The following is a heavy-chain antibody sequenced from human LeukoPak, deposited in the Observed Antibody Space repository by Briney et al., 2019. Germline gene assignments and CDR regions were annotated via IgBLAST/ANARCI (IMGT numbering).Heavy chain of an antibody. D-gene: IGHD3-16*01. CDR3: AKDGLYYDGSEHVYYFDS. V-gene: IGHV3-23*01. CDR2: IIYSGTAT. Sequence: GGSLRLSCVASGFTFSRSAMSWVRQAPGKGLEFVSSIIYSGTATYYADSLKGRFTISRDNYKNTLYLQKNSLRAEDTAHYYCAKDGLYYDGSEHVYYFDSWGQGTLVTVSS. CDR1: GFTFSRSA. J-gene: IGHJ4*02.